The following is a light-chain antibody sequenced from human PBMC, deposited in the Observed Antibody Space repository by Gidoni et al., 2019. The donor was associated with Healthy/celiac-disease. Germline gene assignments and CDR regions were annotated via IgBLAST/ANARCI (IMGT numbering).Light chain of an antibody. Sequence: SYERTQPPSGSVSPGQTASITCSGDKLGDKYACWYQQKPGQSPVLVIYQDSKRPSGIPERFSGSNSGNTATLTISGTQAMDEADYYCQAWDSSTGVFGTGTKVTVL. CDR1: KLGDKY. V-gene: IGLV3-1*01. J-gene: IGLJ1*01. CDR3: QAWDSSTGV. CDR2: QDS.